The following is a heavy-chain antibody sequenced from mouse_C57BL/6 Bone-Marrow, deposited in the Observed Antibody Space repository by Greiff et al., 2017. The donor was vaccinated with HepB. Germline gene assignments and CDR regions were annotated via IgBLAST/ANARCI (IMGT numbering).Heavy chain of an antibody. Sequence: EVQLQQSGTVLARPGASVKMSCKTSGYTFTSYWMHWVKQRPGQGLEWIGAIYPGNSDTSYNQKFKGKAKLTAVTSASTAYMELSSLTTEDSAVYYCTRSGQFITTVVADFDYWGQGTTLTVSS. J-gene: IGHJ2*01. V-gene: IGHV1-5*01. CDR2: IYPGNSDT. D-gene: IGHD1-1*01. CDR1: GYTFTSYW. CDR3: TRSGQFITTVVADFDY.